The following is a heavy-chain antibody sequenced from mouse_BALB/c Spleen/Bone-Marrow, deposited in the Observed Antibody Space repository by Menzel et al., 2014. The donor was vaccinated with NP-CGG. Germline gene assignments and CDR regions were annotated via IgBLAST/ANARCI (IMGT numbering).Heavy chain of an antibody. CDR1: AYAFTNYL. D-gene: IGHD2-3*01. CDR3: TRTYEYFDY. Sequence: VQLQQSGAELVRPGTSVKVSCKATAYAFTNYLIEWIKKRPGQGLEWIGAINPGSDSSTYNEKFRGKATLTVDISSTTAYMQLSSPTSEDSAVYYCTRTYEYFDYWGQGTTLTVSS. J-gene: IGHJ2*01. V-gene: IGHV1-54*02. CDR2: INPGSDSS.